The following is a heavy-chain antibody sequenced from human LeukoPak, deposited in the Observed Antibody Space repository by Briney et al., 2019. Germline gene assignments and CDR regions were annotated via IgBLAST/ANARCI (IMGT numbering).Heavy chain of an antibody. D-gene: IGHD3-16*01. CDR3: ARGASPYDPPDY. J-gene: IGHJ4*02. CDR1: GGTFSIYA. Sequence: SVTVSFKASGGTFSIYAISWVRQAPGQGLEWMGVIIPIFGTANYSPKFHGRVTITADESTSTAYMELSSLRSEDTAVYYCARGASPYDPPDYWGQGTLVTVSS. CDR2: IIPIFGTA. V-gene: IGHV1-69*13.